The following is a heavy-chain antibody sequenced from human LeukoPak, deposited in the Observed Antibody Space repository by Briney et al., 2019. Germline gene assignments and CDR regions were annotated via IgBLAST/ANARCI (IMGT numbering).Heavy chain of an antibody. Sequence: GGSLRLSCAASGFTFSSYAMTWVRQAPGKGLEWVGRIKSKTDGGTTDYAAPVKGRFTISRDDSKNTLYLQMNSLKTEDTAVYYCTPEYDVLTGYYSNWGQGTLVTVSS. CDR1: GFTFSSYA. D-gene: IGHD3-9*01. V-gene: IGHV3-15*01. CDR2: IKSKTDGGTT. J-gene: IGHJ4*02. CDR3: TPEYDVLTGYYSN.